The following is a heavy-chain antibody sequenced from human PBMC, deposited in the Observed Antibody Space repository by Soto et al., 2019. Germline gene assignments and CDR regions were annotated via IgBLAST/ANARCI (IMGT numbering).Heavy chain of an antibody. Sequence: GGSLSLSCAASGFTFSSYAMSWVRQAPGKGLEWVSAISGSGGSTYYADSVKGRFTISRDNSKNTLYLQMNSLRAEDTAVYYCAKIPHSSSWYLDAFDIWGQGTMVTVSS. J-gene: IGHJ3*02. V-gene: IGHV3-23*01. CDR1: GFTFSSYA. CDR2: ISGSGGST. D-gene: IGHD6-13*01. CDR3: AKIPHSSSWYLDAFDI.